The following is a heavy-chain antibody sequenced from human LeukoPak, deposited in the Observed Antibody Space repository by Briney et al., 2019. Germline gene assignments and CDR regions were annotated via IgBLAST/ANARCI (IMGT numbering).Heavy chain of an antibody. CDR2: IYSDRRT. J-gene: IGHJ4*02. V-gene: IGHV3-66*01. Sequence: GGSLRLSCSASGFTVSSNYMSWVRRAPGKGLEWVAIIYSDRRTFYAVSVQGRFTISRDDSKNTLFLQMNSLRAEDTAIYFCAKDLQWGFDYWGQGTLATVSS. D-gene: IGHD1-26*01. CDR3: AKDLQWGFDY. CDR1: GFTVSSNY.